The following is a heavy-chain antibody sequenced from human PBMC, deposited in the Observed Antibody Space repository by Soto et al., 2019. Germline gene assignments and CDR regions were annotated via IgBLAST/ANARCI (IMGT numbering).Heavy chain of an antibody. Sequence: PSETLCLTCTVSGGSISSGGYYWTWIRQHPGKGLEWIGYIYYSGSAYYNPSLKSRVTISVDTSKNQFSLKLSSVTAADTAVYFCAREADYYDSSGYWDWFDPWGQGTLVTVSS. CDR1: GGSISSGGYY. CDR3: AREADYYDSSGYWDWFDP. CDR2: IYYSGSA. D-gene: IGHD3-22*01. J-gene: IGHJ5*02. V-gene: IGHV4-31*03.